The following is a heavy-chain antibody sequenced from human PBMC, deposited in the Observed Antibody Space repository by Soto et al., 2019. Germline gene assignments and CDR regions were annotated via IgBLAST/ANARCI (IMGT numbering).Heavy chain of an antibody. J-gene: IGHJ5*02. D-gene: IGHD3-3*01. Sequence: EVQVVESGGGLVQPGGSLRLSCAASGFTFSSNSMNWVRQAPGKGLEWISYISSSSSTIYADSVKGRFTISRDNAKNSLYLQMNSLRDEDTAVYYCARVIWSGHLTSDLWGQGTLVTGPS. V-gene: IGHV3-48*02. CDR3: ARVIWSGHLTSDL. CDR1: GFTFSSNS. CDR2: ISSSSSTI.